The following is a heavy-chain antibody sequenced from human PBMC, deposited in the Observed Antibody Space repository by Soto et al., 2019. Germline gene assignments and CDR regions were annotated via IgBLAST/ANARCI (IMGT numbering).Heavy chain of an antibody. V-gene: IGHV1-24*01. D-gene: IGHD4-4*01. Sequence: ALVKVSCKVSGYTLTELSMHWVRQAHGKGLEWMGGFDPEDGETIYAQKFQGRVTMTEDTSTDTAYMELSSLRSEDTAVYYCASSYSNYALIDYYYYGMDVWGQGTTVTVSS. J-gene: IGHJ6*02. CDR2: FDPEDGET. CDR3: ASSYSNYALIDYYYYGMDV. CDR1: GYTLTELS.